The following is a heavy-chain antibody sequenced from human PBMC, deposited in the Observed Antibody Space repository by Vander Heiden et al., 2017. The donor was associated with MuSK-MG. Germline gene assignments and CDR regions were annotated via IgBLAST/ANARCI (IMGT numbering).Heavy chain of an antibody. J-gene: IGHJ5*02. CDR3: ARQTVGWFDP. CDR2: IYYSGST. CDR1: GGSISSSSYY. V-gene: IGHV4-39*01. Sequence: TCTVSGGSISSSSYYWGWIRQPPGKGLEWIGSIYYSGSTYDNPSLKSRVTISVDTSKNQFSLKLSSVTAADTAVYYCARQTVGWFDPWGQGTLVTVSS. D-gene: IGHD3-10*01.